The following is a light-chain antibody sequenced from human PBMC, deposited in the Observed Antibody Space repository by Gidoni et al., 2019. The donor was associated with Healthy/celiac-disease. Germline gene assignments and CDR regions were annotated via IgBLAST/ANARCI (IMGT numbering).Light chain of an antibody. J-gene: IGLJ3*02. CDR2: DVS. V-gene: IGLV2-14*03. CDR3: SSYTSSSTPNWV. CDR1: SSDVGGYNY. Sequence: QSALTQPASVSGSPGQSTTISCTGTSSDVGGYNYVSWYQQHPGKAPKLMIYDVSNRPSGVSNRFSGPKSGNTASLTISGLQAEDEADYYCSSYTSSSTPNWVFGGGTKLTVL.